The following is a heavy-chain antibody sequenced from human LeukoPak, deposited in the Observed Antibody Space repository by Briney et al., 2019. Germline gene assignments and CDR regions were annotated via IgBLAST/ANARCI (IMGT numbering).Heavy chain of an antibody. CDR2: INTNTGNP. Sequence: ASVKVSCKASGYTFTSYAMNWVRQAPGQGLEWMGWINTNTGNPTYAQGFTGRFVFSFDTSVSTAYLQISSLKAEDTAVYYCARDHVKLGSNFHPFDALDIWGQGTMVTVSS. CDR1: GYTFTSYA. CDR3: ARDHVKLGSNFHPFDALDI. V-gene: IGHV7-4-1*02. D-gene: IGHD7-27*01. J-gene: IGHJ3*02.